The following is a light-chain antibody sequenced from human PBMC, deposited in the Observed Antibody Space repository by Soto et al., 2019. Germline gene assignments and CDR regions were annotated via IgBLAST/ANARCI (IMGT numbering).Light chain of an antibody. J-gene: IGKJ1*01. Sequence: IVLTQSPGTLSFSPGERATLSCGASQSVTSNYLAWYQQKPGQAPRLLIFGASIRVTGIPDRFIGSGSGKDFTLTISRLEPEDFAVYYCQQYVRSPWAFGQGTKVEIX. V-gene: IGKV3-20*01. CDR3: QQYVRSPWA. CDR1: QSVTSNY. CDR2: GAS.